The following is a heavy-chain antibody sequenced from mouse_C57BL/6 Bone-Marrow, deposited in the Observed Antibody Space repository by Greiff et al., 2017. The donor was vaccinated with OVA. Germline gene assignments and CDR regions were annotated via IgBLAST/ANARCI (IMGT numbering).Heavy chain of an antibody. Sequence: VLLVESGADLVKPGGSLKLSCAASGFTFSSSGMSWVRQTPDKRLEWVATISSGGSYTYYPDSVKGRFTISRDNAKNTLYLQMSSLKSEDTAMYYCARQGGYYGWFAYWGQGTLVTVSA. CDR3: ARQGGYYGWFAY. D-gene: IGHD2-3*01. CDR2: ISSGGSYT. CDR1: GFTFSSSG. V-gene: IGHV5-6*01. J-gene: IGHJ3*01.